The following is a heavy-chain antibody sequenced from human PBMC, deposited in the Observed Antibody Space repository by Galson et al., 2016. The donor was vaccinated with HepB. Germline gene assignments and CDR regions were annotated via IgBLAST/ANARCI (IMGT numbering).Heavy chain of an antibody. CDR2: IIPIFETT. CDR3: ARGTSGYSAYL. CDR1: GDTFSSYA. V-gene: IGHV1-69*13. J-gene: IGHJ5*02. D-gene: IGHD5-12*01. Sequence: SVKVSCKASGDTFSSYAYSWVRQAPGQGLEWMGGIIPIFETTDYAQKFQGRVTITADESTSTAFMELSSLRSEDTAVYYCARGTSGYSAYLWGRGTLVTVSS.